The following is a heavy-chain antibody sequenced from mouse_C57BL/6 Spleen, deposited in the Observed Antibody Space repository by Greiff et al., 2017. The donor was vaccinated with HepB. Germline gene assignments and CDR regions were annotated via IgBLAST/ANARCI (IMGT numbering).Heavy chain of an antibody. CDR2: ISDGGSYT. CDR1: GFTFSSYA. V-gene: IGHV5-4*01. D-gene: IGHD2-1*01. J-gene: IGHJ4*01. CDR3: ARDRGNYDYYAMDY. Sequence: EVQLVESGGGLVKPGGSLKLSCAASGFTFSSYAMSWVRQTPEKRLEWVATISDGGSYTYYPDNVKGRFTISRDNAKNNLYLQMSHLKSEDTAMYYCARDRGNYDYYAMDYWGQGTSVTVSS.